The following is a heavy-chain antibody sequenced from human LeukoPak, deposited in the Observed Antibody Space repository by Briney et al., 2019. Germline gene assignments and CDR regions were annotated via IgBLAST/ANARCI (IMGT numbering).Heavy chain of an antibody. CDR3: ASMMATGNIYPGVHDAFDI. V-gene: IGHV1-46*01. CDR1: GYTFTSYY. D-gene: IGHD5-12*01. J-gene: IGHJ3*02. CDR2: INPSGGST. Sequence: ASVKVSCKASGYTFTSYYMHWVRQAPGQGLEWMGIINPSGGSTSYAQKFQGRVTMTRDTSTSTAYMELSSLRSEDTAVYYCASMMATGNIYPGVHDAFDIWGQGTMVTVSS.